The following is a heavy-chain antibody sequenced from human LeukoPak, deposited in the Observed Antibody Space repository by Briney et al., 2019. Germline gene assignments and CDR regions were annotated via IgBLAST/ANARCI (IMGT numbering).Heavy chain of an antibody. CDR1: GFTFSSCS. D-gene: IGHD1-1*01. Sequence: GGSLRLSCAASGFTFSSCSMNWVRQAPGKGLEWVSSISSAGSYTYYTDSVKGRFTISRDNAKNSLYLQMNSLRVEDTALYYCAKLRELVTYYYYYGLDVWGQGTTVTVSS. V-gene: IGHV3-21*01. CDR2: ISSAGSYT. J-gene: IGHJ6*02. CDR3: AKLRELVTYYYYYGLDV.